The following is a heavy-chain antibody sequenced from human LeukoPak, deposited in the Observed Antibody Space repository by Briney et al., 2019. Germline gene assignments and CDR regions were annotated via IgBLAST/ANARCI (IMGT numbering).Heavy chain of an antibody. D-gene: IGHD6-13*01. J-gene: IGHJ5*02. Sequence: PGGSLRLSCAASGFTFSNYAMSWVRQAPGKGLEWVSGLSGTGGMTYYAESVKGRFTISRDNSKNTLYLQMKSLRAEDTAIYYCVKVPLYSTRWFDPWGQGTLVTVSS. CDR2: LSGTGGMT. CDR3: VKVPLYSTRWFDP. V-gene: IGHV3-23*01. CDR1: GFTFSNYA.